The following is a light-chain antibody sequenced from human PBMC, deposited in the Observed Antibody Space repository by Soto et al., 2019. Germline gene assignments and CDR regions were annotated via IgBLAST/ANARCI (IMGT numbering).Light chain of an antibody. Sequence: SPLTQLRSASGSPGQSVSISCTGTSSYVGGYSYFSWYQQHPGKAPKLMIYDVSARTPGAPDRFSGSKSGTTASLTISGLQADDEADYFCSLFVRFISGDVFGSGTKVTV. CDR3: SLFVRFISGDV. J-gene: IGLJ1*01. CDR2: DVS. CDR1: SSYVGGYSY. V-gene: IGLV2-11*01.